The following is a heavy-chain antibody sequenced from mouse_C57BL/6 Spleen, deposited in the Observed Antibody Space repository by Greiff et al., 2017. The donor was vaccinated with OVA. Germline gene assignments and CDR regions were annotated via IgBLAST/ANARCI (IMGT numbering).Heavy chain of an antibody. Sequence: EVQLQQSGPELVKPGASVKISCKASGYTFTDYYMNWVKQSHGKSLEWIGDINPNNGGTSYNQKFKGKATLTVDKSSSTAYMELRSLTSEDSAVYYCARDDYDYDGFDYWGQGTTLTVSS. D-gene: IGHD2-4*01. J-gene: IGHJ2*01. CDR1: GYTFTDYY. CDR2: INPNNGGT. V-gene: IGHV1-26*01. CDR3: ARDDYDYDGFDY.